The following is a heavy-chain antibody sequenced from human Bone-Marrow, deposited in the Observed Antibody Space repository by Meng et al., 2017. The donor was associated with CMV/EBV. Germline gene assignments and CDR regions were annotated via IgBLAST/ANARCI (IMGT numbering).Heavy chain of an antibody. CDR1: GFTFSSYA. D-gene: IGHD2-21*01. Sequence: GESLKISCAASGFTFSSYAMHWVRQAPGKGLEWVAVISYDGSNKYYADSVKGRFTISRDNSKNTLYLQMNSLRAEDTAVYYCARDIVVVIAMIFDYWGQGTTVTVSS. CDR3: ARDIVVVIAMIFDY. J-gene: IGHJ4*03. V-gene: IGHV3-30-3*01. CDR2: ISYDGSNK.